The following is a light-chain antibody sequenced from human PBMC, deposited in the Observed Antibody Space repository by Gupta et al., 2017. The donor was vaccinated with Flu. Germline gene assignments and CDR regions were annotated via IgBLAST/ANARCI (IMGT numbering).Light chain of an antibody. Sequence: DIVMTQSPLSLPVTRGEPASISCRSSQSFLHSNGYNYLDWYLQKPGQSPQLLIYLGSNRASGVPDRFSGSGSGTDFTLKISRVEAEDVGVYYCMQALQTPLTFGGGTKVEIK. CDR3: MQALQTPLT. J-gene: IGKJ4*01. V-gene: IGKV2-28*01. CDR1: QSFLHSNGYNY. CDR2: LGS.